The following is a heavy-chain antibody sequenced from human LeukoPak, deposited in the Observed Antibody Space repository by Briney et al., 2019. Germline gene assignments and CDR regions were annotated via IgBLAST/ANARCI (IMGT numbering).Heavy chain of an antibody. D-gene: IGHD6-13*01. J-gene: IGHJ6*02. CDR3: ARERGAAAGRYYYYGMDV. CDR2: IIPILGIA. Sequence: ASVNVSCKASGYTFTSYGISWVRQAPGQGLEWMGRIIPILGIANYAQKFQGRVTITADKSTSTAYMELSSLRSEDTAVYYCARERGAAAGRYYYYGMDVWGQGTTVTVSS. V-gene: IGHV1-69*04. CDR1: GYTFTSYG.